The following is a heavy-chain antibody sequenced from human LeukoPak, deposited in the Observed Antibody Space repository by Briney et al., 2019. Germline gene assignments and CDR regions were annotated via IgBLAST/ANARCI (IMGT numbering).Heavy chain of an antibody. J-gene: IGHJ4*02. CDR1: GFTFSSYS. Sequence: GGSLRLSCAASGFTFSSYSMNWVRQAPGKGLEWVANIKPDGTEKYYVDSVKGRFTISRDSAENSLYLQMNSLRAEDTAVYYCARGARNDFWSGYYLDYWGQGTLVTVSS. CDR2: IKPDGTEK. D-gene: IGHD3-3*01. V-gene: IGHV3-7*01. CDR3: ARGARNDFWSGYYLDY.